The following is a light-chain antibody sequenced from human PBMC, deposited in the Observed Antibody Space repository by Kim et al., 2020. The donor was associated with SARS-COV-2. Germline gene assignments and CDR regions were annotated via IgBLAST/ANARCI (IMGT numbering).Light chain of an antibody. CDR1: SSGAGSYNL. CDR2: EGS. V-gene: IGLV2-23*01. Sequence: PGQSITISGTGNSSGAGSYNLVSWYQQHPGKAPKLKIYEGSKRPSGVSNRFSGSKSGNTASLTISGLQAEDEADYYCCSYAGSRVFGGGTQLTVL. CDR3: CSYAGSRV. J-gene: IGLJ3*02.